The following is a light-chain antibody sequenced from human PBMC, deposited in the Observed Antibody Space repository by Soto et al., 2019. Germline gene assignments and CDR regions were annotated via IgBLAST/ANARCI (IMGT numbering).Light chain of an antibody. CDR3: SSHTSNTTLV. J-gene: IGLJ2*01. CDR1: SSDVGGYSS. CDR2: DVS. Sequence: QSVLTQPASVSGFPGQSITISCTGTSSDVGGYSSVSWYQQHPGKAPKFMIYDVSNRPSGVSNRFSGSKSGNTASLTISGLQAEDEADYYCSSHTSNTTLVFGGGTKLIVL. V-gene: IGLV2-14*03.